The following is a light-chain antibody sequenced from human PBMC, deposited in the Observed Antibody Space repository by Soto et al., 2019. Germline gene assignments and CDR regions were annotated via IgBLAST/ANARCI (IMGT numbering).Light chain of an antibody. CDR2: DAS. V-gene: IGKV1-5*01. Sequence: DFQMTQSPSTLSASVGDTVTITCRASQSISDWLAWYQQKPGKAPNLLIYDASTLEGGVPSRFSGSGSGTEFTLTISGLQPDDFATYYCQQYNSFSTFGQGTKVEMK. CDR3: QQYNSFST. CDR1: QSISDW. J-gene: IGKJ1*01.